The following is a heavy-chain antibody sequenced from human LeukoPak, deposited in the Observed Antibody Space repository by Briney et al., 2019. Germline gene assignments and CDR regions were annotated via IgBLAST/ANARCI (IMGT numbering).Heavy chain of an antibody. CDR3: AREPPYCGGDCYSGPFDY. J-gene: IGHJ4*02. CDR1: GYTFTSYY. CDR2: INPSGGST. V-gene: IGHV1-46*01. D-gene: IGHD2-21*02. Sequence: ASVKVSCKASGYTFTSYYMHWVRQAPGQGLEWMGIINPSGGSTSYAQKFQGRVTMTRDTSTSTVYMELSSLRSGDTAVYYCAREPPYCGGDCYSGPFDYWGQGTLVTVSS.